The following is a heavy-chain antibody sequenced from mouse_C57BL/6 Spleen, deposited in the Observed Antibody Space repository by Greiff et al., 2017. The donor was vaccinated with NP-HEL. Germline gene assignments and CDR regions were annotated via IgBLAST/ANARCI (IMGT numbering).Heavy chain of an antibody. CDR2: IYPRSGNT. CDR1: GYTFTSYG. V-gene: IGHV1-81*01. J-gene: IGHJ4*01. D-gene: IGHD2-2*01. Sequence: VKLMESGAELARPGASVKLSCKASGYTFTSYGISWVKQRTGQGLEWIGEIYPRSGNTYYNEKFKGKATLTADKSSSTAYMELRSLTSEDSAVYFCARGWLREMDYYAMDYWGQGTSVTVSS. CDR3: ARGWLREMDYYAMDY.